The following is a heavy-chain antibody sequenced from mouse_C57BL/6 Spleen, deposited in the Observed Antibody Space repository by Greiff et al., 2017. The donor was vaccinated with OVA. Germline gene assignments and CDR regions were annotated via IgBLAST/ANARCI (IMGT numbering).Heavy chain of an antibody. CDR2: IDPSDSYT. V-gene: IGHV1-69*01. Sequence: QVQLQQSGAELVMPGASVKLSCKASGYTFTSYWMHWVKQRPGQGLEWIGEIDPSDSYTNYNQKFKGKSTLTVDKSSSTAYMQLSSLTSEDSAVYYCARSRYSKGGAMDYWGQGTSVTVSS. D-gene: IGHD2-5*01. J-gene: IGHJ4*01. CDR1: GYTFTSYW. CDR3: ARSRYSKGGAMDY.